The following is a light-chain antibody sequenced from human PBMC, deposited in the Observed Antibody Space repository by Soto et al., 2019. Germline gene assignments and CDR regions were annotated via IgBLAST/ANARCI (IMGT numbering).Light chain of an antibody. CDR2: DVS. Sequence: QSALTQPRSVSGSPGQSVTISCTGTSSDVGGYNYVSWYQQHPGKAPKLMNYDVSKRPSGVPDRSSGSKSGNTASLTISGLQAEDEADYDCCSYTGSYVFGTGTKLTVL. CDR3: CSYTGSYV. V-gene: IGLV2-11*01. J-gene: IGLJ1*01. CDR1: SSDVGGYNY.